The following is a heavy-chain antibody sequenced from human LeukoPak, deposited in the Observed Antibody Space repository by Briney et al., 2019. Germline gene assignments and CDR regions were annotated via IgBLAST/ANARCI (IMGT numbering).Heavy chain of an antibody. Sequence: GGSLRLSCAASGFTFSSYNMNWVRQAPGKGLEWVSSITSGSSYIYYADSVKGRFTISRDNAKNSLYLQMNSLRAEDTAVYYCASDHCTNGVCYTDYFDYWGRGTLVTVSS. J-gene: IGHJ4*02. CDR3: ASDHCTNGVCYTDYFDY. CDR1: GFTFSSYN. D-gene: IGHD2-8*01. V-gene: IGHV3-21*01. CDR2: ITSGSSYI.